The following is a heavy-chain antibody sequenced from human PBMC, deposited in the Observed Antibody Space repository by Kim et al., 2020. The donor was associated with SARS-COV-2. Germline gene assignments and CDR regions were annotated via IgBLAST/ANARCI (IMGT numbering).Heavy chain of an antibody. Sequence: SETLSLTCAVYGGSFSGYYWSWIRQPPGKGLEWIGEINHSGSTNYNPSLKSRVTISVDTSKNQFSLKLSSVTAADTAVYYCASWGNGDYYDSSGGSPDAFDIWGQGTMVTVSS. CDR3: ASWGNGDYYDSSGGSPDAFDI. D-gene: IGHD3-22*01. CDR1: GGSFSGYY. J-gene: IGHJ3*02. V-gene: IGHV4-34*01. CDR2: INHSGST.